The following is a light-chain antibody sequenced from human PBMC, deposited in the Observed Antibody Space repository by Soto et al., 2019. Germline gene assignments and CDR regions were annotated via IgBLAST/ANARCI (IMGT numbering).Light chain of an antibody. Sequence: DIQLTQSPSFLSASVGDRVTITCRASQGISSYLAWYQVKSGKAPKFLIYAASTLQSGVPSRFSGSGSGTEFTLTISSLQPEDFATYYCQQLNSYPYTFGQGTKLEIK. J-gene: IGKJ2*01. CDR1: QGISSY. V-gene: IGKV1-9*01. CDR3: QQLNSYPYT. CDR2: AAS.